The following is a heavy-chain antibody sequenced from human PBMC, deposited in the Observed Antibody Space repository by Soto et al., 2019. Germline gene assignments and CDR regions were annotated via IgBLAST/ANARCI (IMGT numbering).Heavy chain of an antibody. CDR2: ISSSSSYI. D-gene: IGHD6-13*01. CDR3: RRDLALVSRSRAHNRFDP. V-gene: IGHV3-21*01. CDR1: GFTFSSYS. J-gene: IGHJ5*02. Sequence: EVQLVESGGGLVKPGGSLRLSCSASGFTFSSYSMNLVRQAPGKGLERVSSISSSSSYIYYADSVKVRFTSSRDNAKNSLYLQMHSLSVEATAVYYCRRDLALVSRSRAHNRFDPWGQGTLVTVSS.